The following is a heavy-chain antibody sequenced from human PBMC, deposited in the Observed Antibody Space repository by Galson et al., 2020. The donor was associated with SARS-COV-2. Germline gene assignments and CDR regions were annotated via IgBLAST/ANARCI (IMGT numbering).Heavy chain of an antibody. CDR1: GFTFSTYA. D-gene: IGHD3-16*01. CDR2: ISGDGGGT. CDR3: AKYVGAPQAFDI. J-gene: IGHJ3*02. Sequence: GGSLRISCAASGFTFSTYAMTWVRQAPGKGLEWVSSISGDGGGTYYADSVRGRFTISRDSSKNTLFLQMNSLRVEDTALYYCAKYVGAPQAFDIWGQGTMVTFSS. V-gene: IGHV3-23*01.